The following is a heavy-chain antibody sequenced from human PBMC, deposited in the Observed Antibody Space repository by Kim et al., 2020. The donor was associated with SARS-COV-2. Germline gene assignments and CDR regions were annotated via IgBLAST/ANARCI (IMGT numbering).Heavy chain of an antibody. V-gene: IGHV1-18*01. D-gene: IGHD3-16*01. CDR3: ARVGSGEPLDY. Sequence: TNYAQKLQGRVTMTTDPATSTAYMELRSLRSDDTAVYYCARVGSGEPLDYWGQGTLVTVSS. CDR2: T. J-gene: IGHJ4*02.